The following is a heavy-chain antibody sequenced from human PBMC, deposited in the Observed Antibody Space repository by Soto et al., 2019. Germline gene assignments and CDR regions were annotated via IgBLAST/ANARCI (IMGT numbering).Heavy chain of an antibody. J-gene: IGHJ4*02. CDR2: IIPVVGTT. CDR1: GDTFTTNS. Sequence: QVQLVQSGAEVKKPGSSVKVSCKASGDTFTTNSLNWVRQAPGQGLEWMGGIIPVVGTTKYAQKYQDRVTITGDKSTTTAYMELRSLRSDDTALYYCARGLLYATTYVDWWGQGTAVNVSS. V-gene: IGHV1-69*06. CDR3: ARGLLYATTYVDW. D-gene: IGHD3-16*01.